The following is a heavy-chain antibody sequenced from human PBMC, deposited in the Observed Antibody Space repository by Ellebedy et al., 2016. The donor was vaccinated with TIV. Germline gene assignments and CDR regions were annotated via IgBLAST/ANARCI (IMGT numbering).Heavy chain of an antibody. CDR1: GFTFSSNW. J-gene: IGHJ4*02. V-gene: IGHV3-7*03. Sequence: GESLKISCAASGFTFSSNWMSWVRQAPGKGLELVAKIKEDGSLKYYVDAVKGRFAISRDNAKNSLYLQMNSWRAEDTAVYYCAIYGNLSYWGQGTLVTVSS. D-gene: IGHD1-1*01. CDR3: AIYGNLSY. CDR2: IKEDGSLK.